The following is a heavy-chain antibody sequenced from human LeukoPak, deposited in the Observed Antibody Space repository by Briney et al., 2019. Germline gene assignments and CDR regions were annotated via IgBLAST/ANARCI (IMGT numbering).Heavy chain of an antibody. CDR1: GYTFTGYY. CDR3: ARERSADDYGVYYYYGMDV. J-gene: IGHJ6*02. Sequence: GASVKVSCKASGYTFTGYYMHWVRQAPGQGLEWMGRIIPILGIANYAQKFQGRVTITADKSTSTAYMELSSLRSGDTAVYYCARERSADDYGVYYYYGMDVWGQGTTVTVSS. CDR2: IIPILGIA. V-gene: IGHV1-69*04. D-gene: IGHD4-17*01.